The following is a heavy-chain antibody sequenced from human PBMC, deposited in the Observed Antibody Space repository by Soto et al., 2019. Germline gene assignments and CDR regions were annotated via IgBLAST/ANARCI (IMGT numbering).Heavy chain of an antibody. CDR2: IIPIFGTA. CDR1: GGTFSSYA. D-gene: IGHD6-6*01. V-gene: IGHV1-69*13. CDR3: ARDRSSYYYYGMDV. J-gene: IGHJ6*02. Sequence: PSVKVSCKASGGTFSSYAISWVRQAPGQGLEWMGGIIPIFGTANYAQKFQGRVTITADESTSTAYMELSSLRSEDTAVYYCARDRSSYYYYGMDVWGQGTTVTVSS.